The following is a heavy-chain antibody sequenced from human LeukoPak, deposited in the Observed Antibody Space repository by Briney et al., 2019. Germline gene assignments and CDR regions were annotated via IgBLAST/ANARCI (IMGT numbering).Heavy chain of an antibody. CDR1: GFTFSDYY. J-gene: IGHJ4*02. CDR2: ISSSGSTI. Sequence: NTGGSLRLSCAASGFTFSDYYMSWIRQAPGKGLEWVSYISSSGSTIYYADSVKGRFTISRDNAKNSLYLQMNSRRAEDTAVYYCARRAMYSRGWYDYCGQGTLVTVSS. D-gene: IGHD6-19*01. V-gene: IGHV3-11*01. CDR3: ARRAMYSRGWYDY.